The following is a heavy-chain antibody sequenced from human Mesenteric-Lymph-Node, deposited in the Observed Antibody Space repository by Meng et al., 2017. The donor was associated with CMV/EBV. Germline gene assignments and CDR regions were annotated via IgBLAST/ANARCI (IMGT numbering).Heavy chain of an antibody. CDR2: INHSGST. CDR3: ARGRLRYCSSTSCPRGYYYYGMDV. V-gene: IGHV4-34*01. J-gene: IGHJ6*02. Sequence: SETLSLTCAVYGGSFSGYYWSWIRQPPGKGLEWIGEINHSGSTNYNQSLKSRVTISVDTSKNQFSLKLSSVTAAETAVYYCARGRLRYCSSTSCPRGYYYYGMDVWGQGTTVTVSS. CDR1: GGSFSGYY. D-gene: IGHD2-2*01.